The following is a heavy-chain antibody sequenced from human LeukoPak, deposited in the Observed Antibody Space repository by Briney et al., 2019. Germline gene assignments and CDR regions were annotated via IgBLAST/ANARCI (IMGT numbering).Heavy chain of an antibody. CDR3: ARDFSHIKVLRSIAVAGTVPNYYYYGMDV. CDR1: GYTFTSYG. CDR2: ISAYNGNT. J-gene: IGHJ6*02. V-gene: IGHV1-18*01. Sequence: ASVKVSCKASGYTFTSYGISWVRQAPGQGLEWMGWISAYNGNTDYAQKLQGRVTMTTDTSTSTAYMELRSLRSDDTAVYYCARDFSHIKVLRSIAVAGTVPNYYYYGMDVWGQGTTVTVSS. D-gene: IGHD6-19*01.